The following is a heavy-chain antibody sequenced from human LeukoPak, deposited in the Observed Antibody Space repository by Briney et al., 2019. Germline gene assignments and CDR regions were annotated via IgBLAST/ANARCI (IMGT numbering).Heavy chain of an antibody. CDR2: ISSSRTPT. D-gene: IGHD2-21*02. V-gene: IGHV3-48*04. CDR1: GFTLSNYN. CDR3: AKDIGATAIAFDY. Sequence: GGSLRLSCAASGFTLSNYNINWVRQAPGKGLEWVSYISSSRTPTHYADSVKGRFTISRDNAKNSLYLQMNSLRAEDTALYYCAKDIGATAIAFDYWGQGTLVTVSS. J-gene: IGHJ4*02.